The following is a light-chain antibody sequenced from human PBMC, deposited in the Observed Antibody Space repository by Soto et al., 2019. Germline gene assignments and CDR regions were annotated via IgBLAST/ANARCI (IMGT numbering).Light chain of an antibody. Sequence: EIVLTQSPVTLALSPGERATLSCRASQSVSSIYLAWYQQKPGQAPRLLIYGSSSSSTGIPDTFTGSGSGTHLTLTLTRLEAEDFEVCYCRQYCSSPQTFGPGTTLDIK. V-gene: IGKV3-20*01. J-gene: IGKJ1*01. CDR3: RQYCSSPQT. CDR2: GSS. CDR1: QSVSSIY.